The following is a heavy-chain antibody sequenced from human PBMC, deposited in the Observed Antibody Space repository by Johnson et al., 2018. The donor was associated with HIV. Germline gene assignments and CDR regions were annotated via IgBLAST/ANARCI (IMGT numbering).Heavy chain of an antibody. J-gene: IGHJ3*02. D-gene: IGHD3-22*01. CDR3: ARDRGYWDAFDI. V-gene: IGHV3-30*03. CDR1: GFTFDDYG. CDR2: ISFDGRNK. Sequence: QEQLVESGGGLVQPGGSLRLSCAASGFTFDDYGMSWVRQAPGKGLEWVAVISFDGRNKYYSDSVQGQFIISRDNSKNTLFLQMNSLGVEDTAVYYCARDRGYWDAFDIWGQGTMVIVSS.